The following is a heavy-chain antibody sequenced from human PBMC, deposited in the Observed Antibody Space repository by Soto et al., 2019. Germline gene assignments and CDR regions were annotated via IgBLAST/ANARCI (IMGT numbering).Heavy chain of an antibody. CDR3: ATTYYGSGSPPSRGWFDP. J-gene: IGHJ5*02. D-gene: IGHD3-10*01. CDR1: GYTLTELS. CDR2: FDPEDGET. Sequence: ASVKVSCKVSGYTLTELSMHWVRQAPGKGLEWMGGFDPEDGETIYAQKFQGRVTMTEDTSTDTAYMELSSLRSEDTAVYYCATTYYGSGSPPSRGWFDPWGQGTLVTVSS. V-gene: IGHV1-24*01.